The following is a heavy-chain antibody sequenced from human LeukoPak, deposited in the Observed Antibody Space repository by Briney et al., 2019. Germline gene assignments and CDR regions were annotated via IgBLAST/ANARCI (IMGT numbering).Heavy chain of an antibody. V-gene: IGHV4-59*08. J-gene: IGHJ4*02. D-gene: IGHD3-22*01. CDR2: IYYSGTT. CDR3: ARHGYYDRRGPLNLFVS. Sequence: SETLSLTCAVSGGSISSYYWSWIRQPPGKGLEWIGYIYYSGTTNYNPSLKSRVTISVDTSKNQFSLKLNSVTAADTAVYYCARHGYYDRRGPLNLFVSGGQGTLVTVS. CDR1: GGSISSYY.